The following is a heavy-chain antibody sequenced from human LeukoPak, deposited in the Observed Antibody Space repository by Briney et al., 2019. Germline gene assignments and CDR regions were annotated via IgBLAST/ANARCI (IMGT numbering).Heavy chain of an antibody. J-gene: IGHJ5*02. CDR2: INSDGSST. V-gene: IGHV3-74*01. Sequence: GGSLRLSCAASGFTFSSYWMHWVRQAPGKGLVWVSRINSDGSSTSYADSVKGRFTISRDNAKNTLYLRMNSLRAEDTAVYYCARDQSSGWYPHWFDPWGQGTLVTVSS. CDR3: ARDQSSGWYPHWFDP. D-gene: IGHD6-19*01. CDR1: GFTFSSYW.